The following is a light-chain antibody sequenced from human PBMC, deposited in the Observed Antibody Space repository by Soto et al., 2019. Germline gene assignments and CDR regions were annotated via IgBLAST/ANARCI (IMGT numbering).Light chain of an antibody. V-gene: IGLV2-23*01. J-gene: IGLJ2*01. CDR2: EDT. CDR3: CSYADSSRTLV. CDR1: GSVVGSYNL. Sequence: QSVLTQSASVSGSPGQSITISCTGTGSVVGSYNLVSWYQQVPGKAPKLMVYEDTKRPSGVSNRFSGSKSGNSASLTISGLQAEDEADYYCCSYADSSRTLVFGRGTKLTVL.